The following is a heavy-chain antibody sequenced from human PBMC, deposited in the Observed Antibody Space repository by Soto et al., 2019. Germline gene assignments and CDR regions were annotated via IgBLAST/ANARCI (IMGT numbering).Heavy chain of an antibody. CDR1: GFTFSSYA. Sequence: GGSLRLSCTASGFTFSSYAMNWVRQAPGKGPEWVSHISVTGDTYYADSVKGRFTISRDNSKNTLFLQMNSLRAEDTAVYYCAKSLSTATSFDYWGQGTPVTVSS. CDR2: ISVTGDT. J-gene: IGHJ4*02. V-gene: IGHV3-23*01. CDR3: AKSLSTATSFDY.